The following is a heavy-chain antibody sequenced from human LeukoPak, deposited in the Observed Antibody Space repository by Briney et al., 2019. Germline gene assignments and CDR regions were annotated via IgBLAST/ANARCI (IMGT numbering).Heavy chain of an antibody. Sequence: SETLSLTCAVYGGSFSGYYWSWIRQPPGKGLEWIGEINHSGSTNYNPSLKSRVTISVDTSKNQFSLKLSSVAAADTAVYYCARSSRYSSSWYAYYFDYWGQGTLVTVSS. CDR1: GGSFSGYY. V-gene: IGHV4-34*01. D-gene: IGHD6-13*01. J-gene: IGHJ4*02. CDR3: ARSSRYSSSWYAYYFDY. CDR2: INHSGST.